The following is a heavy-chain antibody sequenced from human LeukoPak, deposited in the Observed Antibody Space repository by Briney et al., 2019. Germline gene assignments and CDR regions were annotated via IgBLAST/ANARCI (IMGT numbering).Heavy chain of an antibody. J-gene: IGHJ4*02. D-gene: IGHD3-3*01. CDR1: GFTFSSYA. V-gene: IGHV3-30-3*01. CDR2: ISYDGSNK. CDR3: AIAFTIFGGAIDY. Sequence: PGGSLRLSCAASGFTFSSYAMHWVRQAPGKGLEWMAVISYDGSNKYYADSVKGRFTISRDNSKNTLYLQMNSLRAEDTAVYYCAIAFTIFGGAIDYWGQGTLVTVSS.